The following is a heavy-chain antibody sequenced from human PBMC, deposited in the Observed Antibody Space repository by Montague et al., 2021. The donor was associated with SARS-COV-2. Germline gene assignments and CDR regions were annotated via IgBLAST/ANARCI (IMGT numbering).Heavy chain of an antibody. Sequence: TLSLTCTVSGASISSGDYYWSWLRQPAGKGLEWIGRIYTSGGNKYTPSLNSRVTILVDTSKNQFSLNLRSATAADTALYYWARGGGGRTRYFDCWGQGTLVTVSS. V-gene: IGHV4-61*02. J-gene: IGHJ4*02. CDR2: IYTSGGN. CDR1: GASISSGDYY. CDR3: ARGGGGRTRYFDC. D-gene: IGHD1-1*01.